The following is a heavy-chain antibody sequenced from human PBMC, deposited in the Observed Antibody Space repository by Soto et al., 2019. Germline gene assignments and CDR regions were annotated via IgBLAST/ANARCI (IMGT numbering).Heavy chain of an antibody. D-gene: IGHD6-19*01. CDR3: XXDSSGWSNYFDY. Sequence: QVQLVQSGAEVKKPGASVKVSCKASGYTFTSYGISWVRQAPGQGLEWMGWISTYTGNTNYAQKLQGRVTMTTDTSTSTAYMELRSXXXXXXXXXXXXXDSSGWSNYFDYWGQGTLVTVSS. J-gene: IGHJ4*02. CDR1: GYTFTSYG. CDR2: ISTYTGNT. V-gene: IGHV1-18*01.